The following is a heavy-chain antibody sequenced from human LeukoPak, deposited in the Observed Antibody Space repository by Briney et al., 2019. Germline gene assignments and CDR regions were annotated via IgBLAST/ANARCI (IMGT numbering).Heavy chain of an antibody. V-gene: IGHV3-21*04. CDR3: AKGRAGGLYSSGWYESDY. Sequence: GGSLRLSCAASGFTFSSYSMNWVRQAPGKGLEWVSSISSSSSYIYYADSVKGRFTISRDNAKNSLYLQMNSLRAEDTAVYYCAKGRAGGLYSSGWYESDYWGQGTLVAVSS. CDR2: ISSSSSYI. D-gene: IGHD6-19*01. J-gene: IGHJ4*02. CDR1: GFTFSSYS.